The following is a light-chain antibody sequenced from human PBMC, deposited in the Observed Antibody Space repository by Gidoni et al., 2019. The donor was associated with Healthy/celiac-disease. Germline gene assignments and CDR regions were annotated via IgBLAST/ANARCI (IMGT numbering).Light chain of an antibody. Sequence: EIALTQSPGTLSLSPGERATLSCRASQSVSSSYLAWSQQKPGTAPRRLIYGASSRATGIPDRFSGSGSGTDFTLTISRLEPEDFAVYYCQQYGSSPGTFGQGTKVEIK. CDR1: QSVSSSY. J-gene: IGKJ1*01. V-gene: IGKV3-20*01. CDR3: QQYGSSPGT. CDR2: GAS.